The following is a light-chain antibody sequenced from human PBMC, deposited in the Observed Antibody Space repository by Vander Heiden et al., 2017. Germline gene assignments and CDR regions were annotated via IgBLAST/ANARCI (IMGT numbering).Light chain of an antibody. J-gene: IGLJ2*01. CDR3: SSYADTTKVV. Sequence: QSALTQPPAASGSPRQSVTISCTGTSSDVGSYNSVSWYQQYPGKAPKLLIYDVSKRPSGVPDRFSGSKSGNTASLTVSGLQAEDEADYSCSSYADTTKVVFGGGTKLTVL. CDR2: DVS. V-gene: IGLV2-8*01. CDR1: SSDVGSYNS.